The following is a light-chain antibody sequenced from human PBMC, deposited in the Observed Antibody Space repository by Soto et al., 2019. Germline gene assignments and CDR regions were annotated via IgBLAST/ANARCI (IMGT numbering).Light chain of an antibody. CDR2: RNN. V-gene: IGLV1-40*01. CDR1: SSNIGAGYD. Sequence: QSVLTQPPSVSGAPGQRVTISCTGSSSNIGAGYDVHWYQQLPGTAPKLLIYRNNQRPSGVPDRFSGSKSGTSASLAISGLRSEDEADYYCAAWDDNVSGWVFGGGTKVTVL. J-gene: IGLJ3*02. CDR3: AAWDDNVSGWV.